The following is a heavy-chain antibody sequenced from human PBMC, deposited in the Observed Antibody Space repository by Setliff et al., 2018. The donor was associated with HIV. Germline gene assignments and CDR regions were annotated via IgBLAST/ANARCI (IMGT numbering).Heavy chain of an antibody. J-gene: IGHJ6*02. D-gene: IGHD6-19*01. CDR3: ARLGSGWSDSYYYAMDI. CDR2: ISPNFGHT. Sequence: ASVKVSCKASGYTFTTYGISWVRQAPGHGLEWMGWISPNFGHTKYAQKFLDRVTMTIDAATSRAYMELRSLRSDDTAVYFCARLGSGWSDSYYYAMDIWGQGTTVTVSS. CDR1: GYTFTTYG. V-gene: IGHV1-18*04.